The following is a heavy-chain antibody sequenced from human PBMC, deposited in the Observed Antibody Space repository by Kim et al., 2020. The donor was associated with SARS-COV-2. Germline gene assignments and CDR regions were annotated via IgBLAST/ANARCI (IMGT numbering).Heavy chain of an antibody. Sequence: PSLKSRVTISVDTSKNQFSLKLSSVTAADTAVYYCASLYYDFWSGDAFDISGQGTMVTVSS. CDR3: ASLYYDFWSGDAFDI. V-gene: IGHV4-34*01. J-gene: IGHJ3*02. D-gene: IGHD3-3*01.